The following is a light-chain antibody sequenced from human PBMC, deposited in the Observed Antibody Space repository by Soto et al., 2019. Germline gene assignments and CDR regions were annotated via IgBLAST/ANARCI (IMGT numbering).Light chain of an antibody. Sequence: EIVLTQSPGTLSLSPGERATLSCRASQSVSSSYLAWYQQKPGQAPRLLIYGASSRATGIPDRFSGSGSGTDFTLTISRLEPEDFAVYYCQLYGSSKPLGQGTKVDIK. CDR2: GAS. CDR3: QLYGSSKP. V-gene: IGKV3-20*01. CDR1: QSVSSSY. J-gene: IGKJ1*01.